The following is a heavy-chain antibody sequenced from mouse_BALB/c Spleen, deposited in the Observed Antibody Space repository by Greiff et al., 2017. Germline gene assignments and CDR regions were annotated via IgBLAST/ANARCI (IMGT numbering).Heavy chain of an antibody. V-gene: IGHV2-9*02. J-gene: IGHJ3*01. CDR3: AAEGGYDAWFAY. CDR2: IWAGGST. CDR1: GFSLTSYG. Sequence: VQLVESGPGLVAPSQSLSITCTVSGFSLTSYGVHWVRQPPGKGLEWLGVIWAGGSTNYNSALMSRLSISKDNSKSQVFLKMNSLQTDDTAMYYGAAEGGYDAWFAYWGQGTLVTVSA. D-gene: IGHD2-14*01.